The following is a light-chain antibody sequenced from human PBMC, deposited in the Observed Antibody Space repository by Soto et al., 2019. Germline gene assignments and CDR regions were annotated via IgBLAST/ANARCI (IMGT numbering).Light chain of an antibody. V-gene: IGKV3D-20*02. J-gene: IGKJ1*01. CDR2: SVS. Sequence: EMVLTQSPGTLSLSPGDRATLSCRASQSVSNDYVAWVQQKPGQTPRLLIYSVSSRATGIPARFSGSGSGTDFTLTISSLEPEDSAVYYCLHRSNWPTLGQGTKVDIK. CDR3: LHRSNWPT. CDR1: QSVSNDY.